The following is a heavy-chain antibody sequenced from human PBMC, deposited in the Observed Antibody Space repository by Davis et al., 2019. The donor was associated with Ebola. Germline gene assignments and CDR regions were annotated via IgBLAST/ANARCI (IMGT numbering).Heavy chain of an antibody. V-gene: IGHV3-7*03. CDR2: IKQDGSDK. J-gene: IGHJ5*02. CDR1: GFPISRYW. Sequence: GESLKISCEASGFPISRYWMAWVRRAPGKGLEWVANIKQDGSDKYYVDPVKGRFTIFRDNAKNTVILQMNSLGGEDTAVYYCARENGDYDALRQYNWFDPWGQGTLVTVSS. CDR3: ARENGDYDALRQYNWFDP. D-gene: IGHD4-17*01.